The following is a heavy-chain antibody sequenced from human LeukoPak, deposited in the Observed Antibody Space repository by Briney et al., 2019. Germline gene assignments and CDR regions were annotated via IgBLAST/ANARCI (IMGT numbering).Heavy chain of an antibody. V-gene: IGHV3-48*02. CDR3: ARDVEQWLVRVYYFDY. Sequence: GGSLRLSCATSGFTLSSYSMNWVRQAPGKGLEWISYISSGSTTIYYADSVKGRFTISRDNAKNSLYLQMNSPRDEDTAVYYCARDVEQWLVRVYYFDYWGQGTLVTVSS. D-gene: IGHD6-19*01. CDR1: GFTLSSYS. CDR2: ISSGSTTI. J-gene: IGHJ4*02.